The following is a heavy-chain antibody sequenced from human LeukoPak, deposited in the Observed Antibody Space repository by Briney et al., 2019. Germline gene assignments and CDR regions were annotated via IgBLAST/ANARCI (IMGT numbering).Heavy chain of an antibody. J-gene: IGHJ4*02. CDR2: IIPILGIA. Sequence: SVKVSCKASGGTFSSYAISWVRQAPGQGLEWMGRIIPILGIANYAQKFQGRVTITTDESTSTAYMELSSLRSEDTAVYYCARPAYGYNSPYYFDYWGQGTLVTVSS. D-gene: IGHD5-24*01. V-gene: IGHV1-69*04. CDR1: GGTFSSYA. CDR3: ARPAYGYNSPYYFDY.